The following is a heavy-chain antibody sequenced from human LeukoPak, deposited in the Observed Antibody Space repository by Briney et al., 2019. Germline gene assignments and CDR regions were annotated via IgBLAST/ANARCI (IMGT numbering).Heavy chain of an antibody. CDR2: ISAYNGNT. CDR1: GYTFTSYG. CDR3: ARQTGSYSWSDP. Sequence: GASVKVSCKASGYTFTSYGISWVRQAPGQGLEWMGWISAYNGNTNYAQKFQGRVTITADKSTSTAYMELSSLRSEDTAVYYCARQTGSYSWSDPWGQGTLVTVSS. D-gene: IGHD3-10*01. J-gene: IGHJ5*02. V-gene: IGHV1-18*01.